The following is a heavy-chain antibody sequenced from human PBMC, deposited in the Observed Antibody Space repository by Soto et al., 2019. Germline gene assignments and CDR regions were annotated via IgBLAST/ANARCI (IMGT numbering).Heavy chain of an antibody. Sequence: LRLSCAASGFTFSDSYMSWIRQSPGKWLEWISYITFSGNTVYYADSLKGRFTISRDNAKNSLYLQMNRLRAEDTAVYYCARVSWREKYGMDVWGQGTTVTVSS. CDR3: ARVSWREKYGMDV. CDR2: ITFSGNTV. V-gene: IGHV3-11*01. J-gene: IGHJ6*02. CDR1: GFTFSDSY.